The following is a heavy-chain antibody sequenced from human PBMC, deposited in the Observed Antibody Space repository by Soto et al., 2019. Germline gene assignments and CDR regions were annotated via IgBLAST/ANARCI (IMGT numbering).Heavy chain of an antibody. Sequence: GGSLRLSCAASGFTFSSYWMHWVRQAPGKGLVWVSRINSDGSSTSYADSVKGRFTISRDNAKNTLYLQMNSLRAEDTAVYYCARVWTGYWYFDLWGRGTLVTVSS. J-gene: IGHJ2*01. CDR1: GFTFSSYW. V-gene: IGHV3-74*01. D-gene: IGHD1-1*01. CDR3: ARVWTGYWYFDL. CDR2: INSDGSST.